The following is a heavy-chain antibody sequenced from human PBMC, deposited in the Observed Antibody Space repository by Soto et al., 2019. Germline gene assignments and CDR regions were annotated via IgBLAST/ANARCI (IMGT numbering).Heavy chain of an antibody. Sequence: QVQLVESGGGVVQPGRSLRLSCAASGFTFSSYGMHWVRQAPGKGLEWVAVISDDGSNKYYADSVKGRFTISRDNSKNPLHLQMNSLREQATAVYHCAKDGSGRYTVDYWGQGTLVTVSS. J-gene: IGHJ4*02. CDR1: GFTFSSYG. V-gene: IGHV3-30*18. CDR3: AKDGSGRYTVDY. CDR2: ISDDGSNK. D-gene: IGHD3-10*01.